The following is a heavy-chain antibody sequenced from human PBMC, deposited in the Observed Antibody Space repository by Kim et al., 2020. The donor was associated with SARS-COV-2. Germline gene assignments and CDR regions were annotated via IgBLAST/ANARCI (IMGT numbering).Heavy chain of an antibody. J-gene: IGHJ3*02. CDR2: IYYSGST. Sequence: SETLSLTCTVSGGSISSYYWSWIRQPPGKGLEWIGYIYYSGSTNYNPSLKSRVTISVDTSKNQFSLKLSSVTAADTAVYYCARARYYDFWSGYYTPNDAFDIWGQGTMVTVSS. CDR3: ARARYYDFWSGYYTPNDAFDI. D-gene: IGHD3-3*01. V-gene: IGHV4-59*08. CDR1: GGSISSYY.